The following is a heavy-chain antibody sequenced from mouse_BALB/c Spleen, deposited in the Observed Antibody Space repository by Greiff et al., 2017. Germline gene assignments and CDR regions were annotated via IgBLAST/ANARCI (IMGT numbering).Heavy chain of an antibody. V-gene: IGHV2-9*02. CDR3: ARGFTTARAMDY. CDR1: GFSLTSYG. J-gene: IGHJ4*01. Sequence: QVQLKESGPGLVAPSQSLSITCTVSGFSLTSYGVHWVRQPPGKGLEWLGVIWAGGSTNYNSALMSRLSISKDNSKSQVFLKMNSLQTDDTAMYYCARGFTTARAMDYWGQGTSVTVSS. D-gene: IGHD1-2*01. CDR2: IWAGGST.